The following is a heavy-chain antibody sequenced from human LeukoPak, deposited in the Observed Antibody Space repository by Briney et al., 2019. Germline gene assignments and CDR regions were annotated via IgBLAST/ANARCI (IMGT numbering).Heavy chain of an antibody. V-gene: IGHV3-23*01. D-gene: IGHD6-19*01. J-gene: IGHJ5*02. Sequence: GGSLRLSCAVSGFSVSTSGMSWVRQAPGKGLEWISAISVDGEETFYADSVKGRFFISRDNSKTTLFLQMNSLRAEDTAVYYCARGYLSGWYSSWGQGSLVSVSS. CDR3: ARGYLSGWYSS. CDR2: ISVDGEET. CDR1: GFSVSTSG.